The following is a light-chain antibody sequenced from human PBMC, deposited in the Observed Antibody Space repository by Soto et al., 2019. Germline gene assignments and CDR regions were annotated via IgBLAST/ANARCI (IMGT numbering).Light chain of an antibody. CDR1: QSVSRRY. CDR2: GAS. V-gene: IGKV3-20*01. J-gene: IGKJ2*01. Sequence: EILLTQSPGTLGLSPGERATLCCRAGQSVSRRYLAWYQQKPGQAPRLLIYGASSRATGIPDRFSGSGSGTDFPLTISRLEPEDFAVYFCQHYGNSPPFTFGQGTKVDIK. CDR3: QHYGNSPPFT.